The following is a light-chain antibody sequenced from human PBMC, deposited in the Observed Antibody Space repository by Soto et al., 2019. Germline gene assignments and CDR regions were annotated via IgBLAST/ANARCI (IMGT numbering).Light chain of an antibody. V-gene: IGKV1-5*03. CDR3: QQDNPHSSCT. CDR1: QEIGSF. J-gene: IGKJ2*02. Sequence: DIQMTQSPSTLSASVGDRVTVTCRASQEIGSFLAWYQQKPGKAPKLLIYLASRLESGVPSRFSGSGSGTEFTLTISGLQPDGCATYFCQQDNPHSSCTFGPGTTLEIK. CDR2: LAS.